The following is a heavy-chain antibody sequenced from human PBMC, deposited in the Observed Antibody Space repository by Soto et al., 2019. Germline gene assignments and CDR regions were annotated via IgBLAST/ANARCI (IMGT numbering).Heavy chain of an antibody. J-gene: IGHJ4*02. Sequence: QVQLVQSGAEVQKPGSSVNVSCKASGDTPSTYAISWVRQAPGQGLEWMGGIIPILGTPNYAQRFQGRITISADTSTRTTYMELNSVTSDDRAVFYCAILGLDVDSWGQGTLVIVSS. CDR2: IIPILGTP. D-gene: IGHD3-16*01. CDR1: GDTPSTYA. CDR3: AILGLDVDS. V-gene: IGHV1-69*14.